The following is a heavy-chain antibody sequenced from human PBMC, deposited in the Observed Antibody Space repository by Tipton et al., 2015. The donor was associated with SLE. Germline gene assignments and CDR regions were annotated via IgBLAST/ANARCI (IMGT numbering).Heavy chain of an antibody. Sequence: LRLSCTVSGGSISSSSYYWGWIRQPPGKGLEWIGSIYYSGSTYYNPSLKSRVTISLDTSKNQFSLRLSSVTAADTAVYFCARSRGLGSCSGDNCYDYYFGMDVWGQGTTVTVSS. V-gene: IGHV4-39*07. J-gene: IGHJ6*02. CDR3: ARSRGLGSCSGDNCYDYYFGMDV. CDR2: IYYSGST. D-gene: IGHD2-15*01. CDR1: GGSISSSSYY.